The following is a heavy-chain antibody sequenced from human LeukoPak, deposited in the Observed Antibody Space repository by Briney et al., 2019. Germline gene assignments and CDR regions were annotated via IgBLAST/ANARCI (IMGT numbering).Heavy chain of an antibody. Sequence: SETLSLTCTVSGGSISSSSYYWGWIRQPPGKGLEWIGSIYYSGSTYYNPSLKSRVTISVDTSKNQFSLKLSSVTAADTAVYYCAKYSSGWYGFDYWGQGTLVTVSS. V-gene: IGHV4-39*07. J-gene: IGHJ4*02. CDR2: IYYSGST. D-gene: IGHD6-19*01. CDR1: GGSISSSSYY. CDR3: AKYSSGWYGFDY.